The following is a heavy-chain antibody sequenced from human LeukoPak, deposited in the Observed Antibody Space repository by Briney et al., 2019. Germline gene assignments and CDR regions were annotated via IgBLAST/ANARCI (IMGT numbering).Heavy chain of an antibody. V-gene: IGHV3-7*05. CDR1: GFTLSNYW. Sequence: GGSLRLSCTASGFTLSNYWMSWVRQTPEKGLEWVANIKQDESEKVYVDSVKGRFTISRDNAKSSLYLQMSGLRADDTAVYYCARDPYSSTWSYGMDIWGQGTTVTLSS. CDR2: IKQDESEK. D-gene: IGHD6-13*01. CDR3: ARDPYSSTWSYGMDI. J-gene: IGHJ6*02.